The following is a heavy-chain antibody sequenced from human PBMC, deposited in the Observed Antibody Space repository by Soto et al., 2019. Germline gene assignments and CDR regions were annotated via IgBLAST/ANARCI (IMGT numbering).Heavy chain of an antibody. CDR1: GFPLMPLGWG. J-gene: IGHJ5*02. D-gene: IGHD4-17*01. CDR3: AHNYDYGDYQYNWFEP. V-gene: IGHV2-5*02. Sequence: GSCPTLVNPPHTLTLTCTFSGFPLMPLGWGGGLMRQPPVKALEWLALIYWDDDKRYSPSLKSRLTITKDTSKNQVVLTMTNMDPVDTATYYCAHNYDYGDYQYNWFEPWGQGTLVTVS. CDR2: IYWDDDK.